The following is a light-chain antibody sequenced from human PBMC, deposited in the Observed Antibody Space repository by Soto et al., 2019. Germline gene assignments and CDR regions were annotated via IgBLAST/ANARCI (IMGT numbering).Light chain of an antibody. CDR2: GAS. CDR3: QQRTDRPPWT. Sequence: EIVMTQSPATLSVSPGERATLSCRASQSVSSNLAWYQQKPGQAPRLLIYGASTRATDVPDRFSGSGSGTDFTLTISSLEPEDFAVYYCQQRTDRPPWTFGQGTKVDIK. J-gene: IGKJ1*01. V-gene: IGKV3D-15*01. CDR1: QSVSSN.